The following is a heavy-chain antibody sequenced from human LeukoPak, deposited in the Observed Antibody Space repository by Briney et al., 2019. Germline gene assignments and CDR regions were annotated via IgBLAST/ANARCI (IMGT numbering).Heavy chain of an antibody. CDR1: GFTFSSYW. J-gene: IGHJ4*02. CDR2: IKQDGSEK. D-gene: IGHD6-13*01. CDR3: AKAGSSWYEY. V-gene: IGHV3-7*01. Sequence: PGGSLRLSCAASGFTFSSYWMSWVRKPQGKGLERVANIKQDGSEKYYVDSLKGRFTISRDNAKNSLYLQMNSLRAEDTAVYYCAKAGSSWYEYWGQGTLVTVSS.